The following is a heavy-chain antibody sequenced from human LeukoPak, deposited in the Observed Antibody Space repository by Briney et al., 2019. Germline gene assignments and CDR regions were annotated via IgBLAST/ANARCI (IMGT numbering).Heavy chain of an antibody. Sequence: GGSLRLSCAASGFAFSNYVMSWVRQAPGKGLEWVSAISDSGDYTYYADSVKGRSTISRDNSKNTLYLHVNSLRAEDTAVYYCAKDTSTGKYCTSGVCSPFDYWGQGTLVTVSS. CDR2: ISDSGDYT. V-gene: IGHV3-23*01. J-gene: IGHJ4*02. CDR1: GFAFSNYV. D-gene: IGHD2-8*01. CDR3: AKDTSTGKYCTSGVCSPFDY.